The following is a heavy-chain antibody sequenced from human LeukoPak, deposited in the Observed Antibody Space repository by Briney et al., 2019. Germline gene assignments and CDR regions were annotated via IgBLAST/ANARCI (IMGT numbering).Heavy chain of an antibody. Sequence: PGGSLRLSCEASGFTFRSYWMHWVRQAPGKGLVWVSRINGDGSSTSYADSVKGRFTISRENSKNALYLQMNSLRAEDTAVYYCARGGSSTSRTGKKNFDYWGQGTLVTVSS. CDR2: INGDGSST. CDR1: GFTFRSYW. J-gene: IGHJ4*02. V-gene: IGHV3-74*01. D-gene: IGHD2-2*01. CDR3: ARGGSSTSRTGKKNFDY.